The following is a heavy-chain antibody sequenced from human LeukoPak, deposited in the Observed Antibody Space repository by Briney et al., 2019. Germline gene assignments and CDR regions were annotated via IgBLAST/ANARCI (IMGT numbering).Heavy chain of an antibody. J-gene: IGHJ4*02. D-gene: IGHD5-12*01. Sequence: GRSLRLSCAASGFTFSSYGMHWVRQAPGKGLEWVARIWHDGSNEYHADSVKGRFTISRDNSKNTLYLQMNSLRAEDTAVYYCAKEPSQYSGYDSLDYWGRGTLVTVSS. CDR1: GFTFSSYG. CDR2: IWHDGSNE. V-gene: IGHV3-33*06. CDR3: AKEPSQYSGYDSLDY.